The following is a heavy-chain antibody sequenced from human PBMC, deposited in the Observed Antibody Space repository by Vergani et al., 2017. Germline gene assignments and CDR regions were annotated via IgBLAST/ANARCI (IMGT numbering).Heavy chain of an antibody. CDR3: ARDPPSGTLEDAFDI. CDR2: IIPILGIA. J-gene: IGHJ3*02. D-gene: IGHD1-26*01. V-gene: IGHV1-69*04. CDR1: VGTFSSYA. Sequence: QVQLVQSGAEVKKPGASVKVSCKASVGTFSSYAISWVRQAPGQGLEWMGRIIPILGIANYAQKFEGKVTITADKSTSTAYMELSSLRSEDTAVYYCARDPPSGTLEDAFDIWGQGTMVTVSS.